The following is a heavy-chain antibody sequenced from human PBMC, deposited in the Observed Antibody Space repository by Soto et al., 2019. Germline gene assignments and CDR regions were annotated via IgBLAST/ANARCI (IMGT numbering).Heavy chain of an antibody. D-gene: IGHD1-26*01. Sequence: GGSLRLSCAASGFTFGDYGVTWVRQAPGKGLEWISYISSGSDTIYYADSVEGRFTISRDNSKNTLYLQMNSLRAEDTAVYYCARNSGSYEFNFDYWGQGTLVTVSS. CDR2: ISSGSDTI. J-gene: IGHJ4*02. CDR1: GFTFGDYG. CDR3: ARNSGSYEFNFDY. V-gene: IGHV3-48*01.